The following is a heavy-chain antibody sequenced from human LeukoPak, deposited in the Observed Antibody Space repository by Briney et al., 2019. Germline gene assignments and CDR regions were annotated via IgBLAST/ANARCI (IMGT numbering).Heavy chain of an antibody. CDR1: GFTFSNYS. V-gene: IGHV3-21*01. Sequence: PGGSLRLSCAASGFTFSNYSMNWVRQAPGKGLEWVSSISSSSSYIYYADSVKGRFTISRDNAKSSLYLQMNSLRAEDTAVYYCARDSPDYGDYVPFDYWGQGTLVTVSS. J-gene: IGHJ4*02. CDR3: ARDSPDYGDYVPFDY. D-gene: IGHD4-17*01. CDR2: ISSSSSYI.